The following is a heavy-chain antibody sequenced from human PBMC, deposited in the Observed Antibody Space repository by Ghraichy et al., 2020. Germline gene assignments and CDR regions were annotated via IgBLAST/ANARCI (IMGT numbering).Heavy chain of an antibody. CDR1: GFTFCNYW. CDR2: IRQDGSET. D-gene: IGHD6-19*01. Sequence: LSLTCAASGFTFCNYWMSWARQTPGPGLGWVANIRQDGSETHYVGSVEGRITISRDNAKNSLYLQMNSLRAEDTAVYYCARGSSGAPPDWFDPWGQGTLVTVSS. CDR3: ARGSSGAPPDWFDP. J-gene: IGHJ5*02. V-gene: IGHV3-7*01.